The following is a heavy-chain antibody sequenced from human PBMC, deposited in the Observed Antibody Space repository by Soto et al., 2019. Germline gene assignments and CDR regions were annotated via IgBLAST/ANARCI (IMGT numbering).Heavy chain of an antibody. CDR1: GYTFTSYD. Sequence: ASVKVSCKASGYTFTSYDINWVRQATGQGLEWMGWMNPNSGNTGYAQKFQGRVTMTRNTSISTAYMELSSLRSEDTAVYYCARVGLGYCSSTSCPYYYYMDFWGKGTTVTVSS. D-gene: IGHD2-2*01. CDR2: MNPNSGNT. CDR3: ARVGLGYCSSTSCPYYYYMDF. V-gene: IGHV1-8*01. J-gene: IGHJ6*03.